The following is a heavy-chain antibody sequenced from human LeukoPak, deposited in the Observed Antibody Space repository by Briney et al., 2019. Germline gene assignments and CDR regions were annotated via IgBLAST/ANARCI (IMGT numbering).Heavy chain of an antibody. Sequence: SETLSLTCAVYGGSFSGYFWSWIRQPPGKGLEWIGEISHTGNTAYKSSLKSRVTISLDTSKNQFSLKLNSVTAADTAVYYCARKTVSTGVDYWGQGTLVTVSS. V-gene: IGHV4-34*01. J-gene: IGHJ4*02. D-gene: IGHD5/OR15-5a*01. CDR3: ARKTVSTGVDY. CDR1: GGSFSGYF. CDR2: ISHTGNT.